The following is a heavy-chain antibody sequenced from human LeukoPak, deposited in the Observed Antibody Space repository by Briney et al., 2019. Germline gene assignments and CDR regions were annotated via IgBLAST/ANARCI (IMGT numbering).Heavy chain of an antibody. D-gene: IGHD7-27*01. V-gene: IGHV4-38-2*01. J-gene: IGHJ2*01. Sequence: SETLSPTCAVSGYSISSGYYWGWIRQPPGKGLEWIGSIYHSGSTYYNPSLKSRVTISVDTSKNQFSLKLSSVTAADTAVYYCARWATGDHDYWYFDLWGRGTLVTVSS. CDR1: GYSISSGYY. CDR3: ARWATGDHDYWYFDL. CDR2: IYHSGST.